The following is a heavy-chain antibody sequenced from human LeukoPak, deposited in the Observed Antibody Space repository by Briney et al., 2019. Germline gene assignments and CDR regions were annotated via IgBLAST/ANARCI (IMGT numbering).Heavy chain of an antibody. CDR3: AREGLNAFHH. D-gene: IGHD1-1*01. CDR1: AYTFDNYC. Sequence: GASVKVCCKASAYTFDNYCIHWVRQAPGQGLEWMGWMNPGTGDTNYAHNLQGRVTMTRDTSLDTAYLDLTRLTPDDTALYYCAREGLNAFHHWGQGTLVTVSS. J-gene: IGHJ4*02. CDR2: MNPGTGDT. V-gene: IGHV1-2*02.